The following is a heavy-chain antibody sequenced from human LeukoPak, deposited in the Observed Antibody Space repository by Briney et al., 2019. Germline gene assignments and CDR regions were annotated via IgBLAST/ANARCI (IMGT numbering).Heavy chain of an antibody. CDR2: ISYDRSNK. V-gene: IGHV3-30-3*01. CDR3: ARDVWDIVVVPAAISGGSLDY. D-gene: IGHD2-2*01. CDR1: GFTFSSYA. Sequence: PGRSLRLTCAASGFTFSSYAMHWVRQAPGKGLEWVAVISYDRSNKYYADSVKGRFTISRDNSKSTLYLQMNSLRAEDTAVYYCARDVWDIVVVPAAISGGSLDYWGQGTLVTVSS. J-gene: IGHJ4*02.